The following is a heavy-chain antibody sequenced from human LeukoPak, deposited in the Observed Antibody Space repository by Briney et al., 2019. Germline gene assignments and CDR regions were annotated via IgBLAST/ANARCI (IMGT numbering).Heavy chain of an antibody. V-gene: IGHV4-39*07. CDR2: INHSGST. CDR3: ALGATLDAFDI. D-gene: IGHD1-26*01. CDR1: GGSISSSDHY. Sequence: SETLSLTCTVSGGSISSSDHYWGWIRQPPGKGLEWIGEINHSGSTNYNPSLKSRVTISVDTSKNQFSLKLSSVTAADTAVYYCALGATLDAFDIWGQGTMVTVSS. J-gene: IGHJ3*02.